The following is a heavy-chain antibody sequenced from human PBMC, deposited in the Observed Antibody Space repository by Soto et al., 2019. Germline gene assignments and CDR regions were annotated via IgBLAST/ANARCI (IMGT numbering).Heavy chain of an antibody. CDR1: GYTFSSYG. D-gene: IGHD3-22*01. CDR3: ARGGYYDSSGSRNYHYYGMDV. Sequence: QAQLVQSGAEVKKPGASVKVSCKASGYTFSSYGISWVRQAPGQGLEWLGWISPYNDDTNYAQKLQGRDTMTTDTSTRTAYMDLRSLRSDDTAVYYCARGGYYDSSGSRNYHYYGMDVWGQGTTVTVSS. CDR2: ISPYNDDT. V-gene: IGHV1-18*01. J-gene: IGHJ6*02.